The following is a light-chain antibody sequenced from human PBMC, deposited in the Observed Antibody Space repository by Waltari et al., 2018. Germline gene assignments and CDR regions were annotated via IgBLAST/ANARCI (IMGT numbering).Light chain of an antibody. CDR1: SSDVGSYSY. V-gene: IGLV2-14*03. J-gene: IGLJ2*01. CDR3: SSYTNTSPYVL. Sequence: HSALTQPASVSGSPGQSISISCTETSSDVGSYSYVSWYQQQPGTAPKLMVYDVGFRPSGVSDRFSGSKSGNTASLTISGLQAEDEATYYCSSYTNTSPYVLFGGGTKLTVL. CDR2: DVG.